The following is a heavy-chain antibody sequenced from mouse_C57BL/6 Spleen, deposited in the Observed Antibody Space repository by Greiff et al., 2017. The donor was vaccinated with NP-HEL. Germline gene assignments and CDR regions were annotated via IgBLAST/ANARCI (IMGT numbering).Heavy chain of an antibody. Sequence: VQLQQPGAELVMPGASVKLSCKASGYTFTSYWMHWVKQRPGQGLEWMGEIDPSDSYTNYNQKFKGKSTLTVDKSSSTAYMQLSSLTSEDSAVYYCARRYYGSSHYAMDYWGQGTSVTVSS. CDR3: ARRYYGSSHYAMDY. D-gene: IGHD1-1*01. CDR1: GYTFTSYW. V-gene: IGHV1-69*01. J-gene: IGHJ4*01. CDR2: IDPSDSYT.